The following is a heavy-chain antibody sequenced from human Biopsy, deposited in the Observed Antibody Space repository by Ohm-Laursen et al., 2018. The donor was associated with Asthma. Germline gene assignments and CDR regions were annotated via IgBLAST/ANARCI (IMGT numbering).Heavy chain of an antibody. V-gene: IGHV3-23*01. CDR3: AKDFRGIAVAGDRGFDY. J-gene: IGHJ4*02. CDR2: ITDSGGTT. D-gene: IGHD6-19*01. CDR1: GFTFSSSA. Sequence: GSLRLSCSASGFTFSSSAMSWVRQAPGKGLERVSAITDSGGTTYYADSVRGRFTISRDNSKSTLFLQMDSLSAEDTAVYYCAKDFRGIAVAGDRGFDYWGQGTLVIVSS.